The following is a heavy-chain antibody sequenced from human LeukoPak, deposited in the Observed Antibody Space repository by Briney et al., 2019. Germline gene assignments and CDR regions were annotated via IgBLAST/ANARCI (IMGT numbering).Heavy chain of an antibody. D-gene: IGHD3-10*02. J-gene: IGHJ6*04. V-gene: IGHV3-9*01. CDR1: GFTFDDYA. CDR3: AELGITMIGGV. CDR2: ISWNSGSI. Sequence: GGSLRLSCAASGFTFDDYAMHWVRQAPGKGLEWVSGISWNSGSIGYADSVKGRFTISRDNAKNSLYMQMNSLRAEDTAVYYCAELGITMIGGVWGKGTTVTISS.